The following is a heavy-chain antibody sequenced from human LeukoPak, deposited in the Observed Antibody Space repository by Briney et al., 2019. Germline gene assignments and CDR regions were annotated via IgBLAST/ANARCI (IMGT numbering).Heavy chain of an antibody. D-gene: IGHD1-20*01. V-gene: IGHV4-59*01. Sequence: SETLSLTCTVSAGSINTYYWNWIRQPPGKGLEWIGYIYHSGVTNSNPSLKSRVTISVDTSKNQFSLKLSSVTAADTAVYYCAGDPYNCKWFDIWGHGTLVTVSS. CDR3: AGDPYNCKWFDI. CDR1: AGSINTYY. CDR2: IYHSGVT. J-gene: IGHJ5*01.